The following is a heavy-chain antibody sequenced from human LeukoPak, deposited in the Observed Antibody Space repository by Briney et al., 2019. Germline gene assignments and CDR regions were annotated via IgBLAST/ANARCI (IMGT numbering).Heavy chain of an antibody. CDR3: ARVYGANGYYFDY. V-gene: IGHV3-48*03. D-gene: IGHD4-17*01. CDR2: ISNSGGTI. Sequence: PGGSLRLSCAASGFTFSSYEVNWVRQAPGKGLEWISYISNSGGTIYYADSVKGRFTVSRDNAKNSLYLQMNSLRAEDTAVYYCARVYGANGYYFDYWGQGTLVTVSS. CDR1: GFTFSSYE. J-gene: IGHJ4*02.